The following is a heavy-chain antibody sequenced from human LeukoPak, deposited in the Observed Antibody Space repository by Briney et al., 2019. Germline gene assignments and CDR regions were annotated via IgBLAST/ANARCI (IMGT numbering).Heavy chain of an antibody. Sequence: GGSLRLSGAASGFTFSSYSMNWVRQAPGKGLEWVSSISSSSYIYYADSVKGRFTISRDNAKNSLYLQMNSLRAEDTAVYYCARDLSPTSGYSSGWYHHALGYWGQGTLVTVSS. CDR3: ARDLSPTSGYSSGWYHHALGY. J-gene: IGHJ4*02. CDR1: GFTFSSYS. D-gene: IGHD6-19*01. V-gene: IGHV3-21*01. CDR2: ISSSSYI.